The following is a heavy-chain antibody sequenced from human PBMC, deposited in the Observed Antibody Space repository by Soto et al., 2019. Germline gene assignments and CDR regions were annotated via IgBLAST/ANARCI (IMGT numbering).Heavy chain of an antibody. CDR1: GYTFTSYG. J-gene: IGHJ6*02. D-gene: IGHD3-3*01. V-gene: IGHV1-18*01. CDR3: ASAMRSSYDFWSGYYYGMDV. CDR2: ISAYNGNT. Sequence: ASVKVSCKASGYTFTSYGISWVRQAPGQGLEWMGWISAYNGNTNYAQKLQGRVTMTTETSTSTAYMELRSLRSDDTAVYYCASAMRSSYDFWSGYYYGMDVWGQGTTVTVSS.